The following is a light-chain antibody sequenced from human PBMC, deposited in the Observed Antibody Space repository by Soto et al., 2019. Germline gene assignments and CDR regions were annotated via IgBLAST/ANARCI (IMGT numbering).Light chain of an antibody. CDR1: SSDVGFYNH. CDR3: SSFAGSNTVGV. J-gene: IGLJ3*02. CDR2: EVS. V-gene: IGLV2-8*01. Sequence: QSALTQPPSASGSPGQSVTISCTGTSSDVGFYNHVSWYQQLPGKAPKLMIYEVSKRPSGVPDRFSGSKSGNTASLTVSGLQAEDEADYYCSSFAGSNTVGVFGGGTKLTVL.